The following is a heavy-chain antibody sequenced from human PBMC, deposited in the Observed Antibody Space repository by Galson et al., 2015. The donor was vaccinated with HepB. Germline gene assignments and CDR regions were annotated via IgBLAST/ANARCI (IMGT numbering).Heavy chain of an antibody. CDR1: GFSLHTSEMC. CDR3: ALSEWRVGASDY. Sequence: PALVKPTQTLTLTCTFSGFSLHTSEMCVSWIRQPPGKALEWLARIDWDDDKYYSTSLKTRLTISKDTSKNQVVLTMTNMDPVDTATYYCALSEWRVGASDYWGQGTLVTVSS. V-gene: IGHV2-70*11. D-gene: IGHD1-26*01. J-gene: IGHJ4*02. CDR2: IDWDDDK.